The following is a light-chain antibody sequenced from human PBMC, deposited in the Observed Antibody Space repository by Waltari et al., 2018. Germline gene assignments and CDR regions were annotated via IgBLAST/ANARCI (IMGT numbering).Light chain of an antibody. CDR3: QQYYSTPQT. J-gene: IGKJ1*01. Sequence: DIVMTQSPDSLAVSLGERATINCRSSQSVLYNSNNKNYLAWYQQKPGQPPKLLIYWASTRQSGVPDRFSGSGSGTDFTLTISSLRAEDVAVYYCQQYYSTPQTFGQGTKVASK. V-gene: IGKV4-1*01. CDR2: WAS. CDR1: QSVLYNSNNKNY.